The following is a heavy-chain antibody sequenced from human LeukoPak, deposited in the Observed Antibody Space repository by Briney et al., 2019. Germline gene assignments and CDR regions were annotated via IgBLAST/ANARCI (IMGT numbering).Heavy chain of an antibody. V-gene: IGHV1-18*01. J-gene: IGHJ4*02. D-gene: IGHD6-13*01. Sequence: GASVKVSCKASGYIFTNYGISWVRQAPGQGLEWMGQINPYNGNTNYVQKVQGRVTMTTDTSTYIAYMELRSLASDDTAIYFCARVTGSSISSRSLLYWGQGTLVTVS. CDR1: GYIFTNYG. CDR3: ARVTGSSISSRSLLY. CDR2: INPYNGNT.